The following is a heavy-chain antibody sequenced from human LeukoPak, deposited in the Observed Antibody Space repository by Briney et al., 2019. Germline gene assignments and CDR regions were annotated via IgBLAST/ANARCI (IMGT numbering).Heavy chain of an antibody. Sequence: PGGSLRLSCAASGFTFSSYAMHWVRQAPGKGLEWVAVISYDGSNKYYADSVKGRFTISRDNSKNTLYLQMNSLRAEDTAVYYCARIAGYSSGRQDYWGQGTLVTVSS. CDR1: GFTFSSYA. CDR3: ARIAGYSSGRQDY. J-gene: IGHJ4*02. D-gene: IGHD6-19*01. V-gene: IGHV3-30-3*01. CDR2: ISYDGSNK.